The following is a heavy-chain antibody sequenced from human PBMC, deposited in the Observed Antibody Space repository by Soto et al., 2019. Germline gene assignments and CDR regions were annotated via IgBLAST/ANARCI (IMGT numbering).Heavy chain of an antibody. CDR3: ARAAMGGSSWPFDY. V-gene: IGHV4-4*02. D-gene: IGHD6-13*01. CDR1: GGYISSSNW. J-gene: IGHJ4*02. Sequence: SETMSLTCAVSGGYISSSNWWSWIHKPPGKGLEWIGEIYHSGSTNYNPSLKSRVTISVDKSKNQFSLKLSSVTAADTAVYYCARAAMGGSSWPFDYWGQGTLVTVSS. CDR2: IYHSGST.